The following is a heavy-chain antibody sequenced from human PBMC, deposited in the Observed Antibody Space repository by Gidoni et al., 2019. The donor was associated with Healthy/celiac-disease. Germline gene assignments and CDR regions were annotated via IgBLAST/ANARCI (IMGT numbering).Heavy chain of an antibody. J-gene: IGHJ4*02. CDR1: GITLSYAW. Sequence: DVQLVEAGGGLVKPWGSLRLSCAASGITLSYAWMSLVRHAPGKGLEWVGRINRKTDGGTTDYAAPVKGRFTISRDDSKNTLYLQMNSLKTEDTAVFYCTKLLHCSGGSCYSDWGQGTLVTVSS. V-gene: IGHV3-15*01. D-gene: IGHD2-15*01. CDR2: INRKTDGGTT. CDR3: TKLLHCSGGSCYSD.